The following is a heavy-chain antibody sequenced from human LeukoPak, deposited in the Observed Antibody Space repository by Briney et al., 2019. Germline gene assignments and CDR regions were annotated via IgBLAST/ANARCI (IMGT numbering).Heavy chain of an antibody. J-gene: IGHJ6*02. CDR1: GFTFSSYA. V-gene: IGHV3-30-3*01. Sequence: PGRFLRLSCAASGFTFSSYAMHWVRQAPGKGLEWVAVISYDGSNKYYADSVKGRFTISRDNSKNTLYLQMNSLRAEDTAVYYCARGHYYGSGSYYWALYYYYGMDVWGQGTTVTVSS. CDR2: ISYDGSNK. D-gene: IGHD3-10*01. CDR3: ARGHYYGSGSYYWALYYYYGMDV.